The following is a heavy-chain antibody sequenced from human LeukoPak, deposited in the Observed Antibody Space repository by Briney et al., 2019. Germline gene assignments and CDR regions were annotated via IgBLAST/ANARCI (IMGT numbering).Heavy chain of an antibody. J-gene: IGHJ6*03. CDR2: INAGNGNT. V-gene: IGHV1-3*01. Sequence: ASVKVSCKASGYTFTSYAMHWVRQAPGQRLEWMGWINAGNGNTKYSQKFQGRVTITRDTSASTAYMELSSLRSEDTAVYYCRTVSYYYYYMDVWGKGTTVTVSS. CDR1: GYTFTSYA. CDR3: RTVSYYYYYMDV.